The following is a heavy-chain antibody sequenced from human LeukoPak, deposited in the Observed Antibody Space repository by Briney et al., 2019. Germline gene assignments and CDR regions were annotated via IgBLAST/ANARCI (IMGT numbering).Heavy chain of an antibody. Sequence: GGSLRLSCAASGFTFSSYWMHWVRQAPGKGLVWVSRINSDGSSTNYADSVKGRFTISRDNAKNTLYLQMNSLTAEDTAVYYCARVAGGAYYPDYWGQGTLVTVSS. CDR3: ARVAGGAYYPDY. D-gene: IGHD3-10*01. V-gene: IGHV3-74*01. CDR2: INSDGSST. J-gene: IGHJ4*02. CDR1: GFTFSSYW.